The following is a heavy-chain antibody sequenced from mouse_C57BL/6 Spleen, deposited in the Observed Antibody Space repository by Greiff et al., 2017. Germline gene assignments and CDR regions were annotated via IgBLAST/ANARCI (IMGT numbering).Heavy chain of an antibody. D-gene: IGHD2-4*01. CDR3: ARHSSYDYDRTWFAY. CDR2: ISSGGSYT. J-gene: IGHJ3*01. Sequence: VQLQQSGGDLVKPGGSLKLSCAASGFTFSSYGMSWVRQTPDKRLEWVATISSGGSYTYYPDSVKGRFTISRDNAKNTLYLQMSSLKSEDTAMYYCARHSSYDYDRTWFAYWGQGTLVTVSA. CDR1: GFTFSSYG. V-gene: IGHV5-6*01.